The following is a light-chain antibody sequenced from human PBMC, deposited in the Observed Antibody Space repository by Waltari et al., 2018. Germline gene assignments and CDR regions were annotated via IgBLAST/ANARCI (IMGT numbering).Light chain of an antibody. Sequence: DIQMTQSLSTLSASVGDRFTITCLASQSISKWLALYQQKPGKAPKLLIYKASTLESGLPSRFSGSGSGTEFTLTISSLQPDYFATYYCQQYNSYSLLTFGGGTKVEIK. CDR1: QSISKW. J-gene: IGKJ4*01. V-gene: IGKV1-5*03. CDR2: KAS. CDR3: QQYNSYSLLT.